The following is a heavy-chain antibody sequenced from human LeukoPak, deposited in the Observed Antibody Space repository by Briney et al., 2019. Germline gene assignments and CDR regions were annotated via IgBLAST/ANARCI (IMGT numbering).Heavy chain of an antibody. CDR3: ARGRPVVVAATRRFDY. Sequence: SETLSLTCTVSGGSVSSSDYYWGWIRQPPGKGLEWIGSINYSGNTYYNPSLKNRVTISVDTSKNQFSLKLSSVTAADTAVYYCARGRPVVVAATRRFDYWGQGTLVTVSS. CDR1: GGSVSSSDYY. D-gene: IGHD2-15*01. V-gene: IGHV4-39*01. CDR2: INYSGNT. J-gene: IGHJ4*02.